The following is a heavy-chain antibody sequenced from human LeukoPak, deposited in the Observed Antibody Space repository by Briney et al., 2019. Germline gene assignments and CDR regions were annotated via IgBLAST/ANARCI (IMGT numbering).Heavy chain of an antibody. Sequence: SETLSLTCTVSGGSISSYYWSWIRQPPGPGLEWIGYIYYSGSTNYNPSLKSRVTISVDTSKNQFSLKLNYVAAADTAVYYCARDKGGFDYWGQGTLVTVSS. V-gene: IGHV4-59*01. CDR3: ARDKGGFDY. J-gene: IGHJ4*02. CDR1: GGSISSYY. CDR2: IYYSGST.